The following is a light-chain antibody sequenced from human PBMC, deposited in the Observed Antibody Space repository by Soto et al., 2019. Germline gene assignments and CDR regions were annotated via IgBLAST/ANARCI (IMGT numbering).Light chain of an antibody. CDR3: AAWDDRLDVYV. CDR1: SSNIGSNT. CDR2: STS. V-gene: IGLV1-44*01. J-gene: IGLJ1*01. Sequence: VLTQPPSASGAPGQIVAISCSGSSSNIGSNTVTWYQQLPGTAPKLLIYSTSQRSSGVPGRFSGSKSGASASLSISGLQSEDEADYYCAAWDDRLDVYVFGTGTKVTVL.